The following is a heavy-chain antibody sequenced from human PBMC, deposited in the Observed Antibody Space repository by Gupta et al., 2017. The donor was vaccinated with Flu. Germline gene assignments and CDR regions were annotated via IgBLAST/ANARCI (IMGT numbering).Heavy chain of an antibody. J-gene: IGHJ6*02. V-gene: IGHV1-2*02. CDR3: ARGIAGFWSAYSSAYYGLDV. D-gene: IGHD3-3*01. CDR2: INPKSGGT. Sequence: WVRQAPGQGLEWMGWINPKSGGTNYAQKFQGRVTMTRDTSISTAYLELSRLNSDDTAMYYCARGIAGFWSAYSSAYYGLDVWGQGTTVTVSS.